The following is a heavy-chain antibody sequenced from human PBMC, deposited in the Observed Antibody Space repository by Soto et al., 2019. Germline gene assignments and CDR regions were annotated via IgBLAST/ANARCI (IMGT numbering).Heavy chain of an antibody. CDR1: GFTFGDYA. CDR2: VRTYAYGETT. CDR3: ARYSGWYSYNWFDP. V-gene: IGHV3-49*03. Sequence: GGSLRLSCTTSGFTFGDYAMSWFRQTPGKGLEWVGFVRTYAYGETTEYAASVKGRFTVGRDNSRSTAYLHMSSLRGEDTAMYYCARYSGWYSYNWFDPWGQGTLVTVSS. D-gene: IGHD6-19*01. J-gene: IGHJ5*02.